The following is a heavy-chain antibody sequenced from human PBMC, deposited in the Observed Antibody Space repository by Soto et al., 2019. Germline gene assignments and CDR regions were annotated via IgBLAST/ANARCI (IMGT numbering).Heavy chain of an antibody. J-gene: IGHJ1*01. CDR1: GGSFSGYY. D-gene: IGHD4-17*01. CDR2: INHSGST. CDR3: ARVSEDYGGNHGYFQH. Sequence: SETLSLTCAVYGGSFSGYYWSWIRQPPGKGLEWIGEINHSGSTNYNPSLKSRVTISVDTSKNQFPLKLSSVTAADTAVYYCARVSEDYGGNHGYFQHWGQGTLVTVSS. V-gene: IGHV4-34*01.